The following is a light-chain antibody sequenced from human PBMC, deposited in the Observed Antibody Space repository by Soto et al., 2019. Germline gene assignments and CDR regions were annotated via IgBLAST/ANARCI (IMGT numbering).Light chain of an antibody. CDR1: QSVSGN. V-gene: IGKV3-15*01. J-gene: IGKJ1*01. Sequence: DIVLTQSPAPLSVSPGERATLSCRASQSVSGNLAWYQQKPGQAPRLLIYGASARATGIPARFSGGGSGTVFTLTISGLQSEDFAVYYCQQYSNWPLFGQGTKVDIK. CDR3: QQYSNWPL. CDR2: GAS.